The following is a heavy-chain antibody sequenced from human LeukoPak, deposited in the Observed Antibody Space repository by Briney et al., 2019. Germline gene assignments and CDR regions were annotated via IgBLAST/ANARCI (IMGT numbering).Heavy chain of an antibody. J-gene: IGHJ4*02. D-gene: IGHD2-15*01. CDR2: IGNSGRDT. Sequence: GGSPRLSWAASGFTFSSYVMTWVRQAPGRGLEWVSSIGNSGRDTYYADSMKGRFTISRDNSKSTLFLHMSSLRAGDTAIYYCARYCGADSCYSGLDYWGQGALVTVSS. CDR1: GFTFSSYV. V-gene: IGHV3-23*01. CDR3: ARYCGADSCYSGLDY.